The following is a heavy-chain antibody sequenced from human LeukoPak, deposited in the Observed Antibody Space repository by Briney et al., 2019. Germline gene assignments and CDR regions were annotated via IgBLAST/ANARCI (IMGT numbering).Heavy chain of an antibody. J-gene: IGHJ4*02. CDR3: ASAEQPASQIDY. CDR2: IYSGGNT. CDR1: GFTVSSNS. V-gene: IGHV3-53*01. D-gene: IGHD2-2*01. Sequence: GGSLRLSCTVSGFTVSSNSWSWVRQAPGKGLEWVSFIYSGGNTHYSDSVTGRFTISRDNSKNTLYLQMNSLRGEDTAVYYCASAEQPASQIDYWGQGTLVTVSS.